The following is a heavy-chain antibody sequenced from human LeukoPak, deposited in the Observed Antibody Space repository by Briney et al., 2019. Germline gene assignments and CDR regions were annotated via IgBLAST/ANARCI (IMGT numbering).Heavy chain of an antibody. CDR1: GGFISSYY. CDR2: IYYSGST. Sequence: SETLSLTCTVSGGFISSYYWSWIRQPPGKGLEWIGYIYYSGSTNYNPSLKSRVTISVDTSKNQFSLKLSSVTAADTAVYYCARDDSGWYFDLWGRGTLVTVSS. D-gene: IGHD6-19*01. V-gene: IGHV4-59*12. CDR3: ARDDSGWYFDL. J-gene: IGHJ2*01.